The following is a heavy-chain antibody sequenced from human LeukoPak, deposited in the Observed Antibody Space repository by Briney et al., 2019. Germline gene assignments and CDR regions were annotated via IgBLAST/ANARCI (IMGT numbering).Heavy chain of an antibody. D-gene: IGHD3-22*01. Sequence: PSETLSLTCTVSGGSINSYYWSWIRQPPGKGLEWIGYIYYSGSTKYNPSLKSRVTISVDTSKNQFSLKLSSVTAADTAVYYCASLNTMIDAFDIWGQGTMVTVSS. CDR1: GGSINSYY. J-gene: IGHJ3*02. CDR3: ASLNTMIDAFDI. CDR2: IYYSGST. V-gene: IGHV4-59*12.